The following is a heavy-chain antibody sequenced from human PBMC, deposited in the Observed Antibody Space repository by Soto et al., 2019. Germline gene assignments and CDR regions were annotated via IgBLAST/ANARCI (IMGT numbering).Heavy chain of an antibody. V-gene: IGHV3-48*03. D-gene: IGHD3-22*01. CDR2: ISSSGSTI. J-gene: IGHJ3*02. CDR3: AMGADYDSSGYYDDAFDI. CDR1: GFTFSSYE. Sequence: RLSCAASGFTFSSYEMNWVRQAPGKGLEWVSYISSSGSTIYYADSVKGRFTISRDNAKNSLYLQMNSLRAEDTAVYYCAMGADYDSSGYYDDAFDIWGQGTMVTVSS.